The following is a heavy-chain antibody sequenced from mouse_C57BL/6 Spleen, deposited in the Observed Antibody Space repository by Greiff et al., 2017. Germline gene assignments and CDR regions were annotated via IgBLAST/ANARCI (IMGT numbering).Heavy chain of an antibody. CDR3: VTYGSSYYAMDY. J-gene: IGHJ4*01. Sequence: EVKLQESGGGLVQPKGSLKLSCAASGFSFNTYAMNWVRQAPGKGLEWVARIRSKSNNYATYYADSVKDRFTISRDDSESMLYLQMNNLKTEDTAMYYCVTYGSSYYAMDYWGQGTSVTVSS. V-gene: IGHV10-1*01. D-gene: IGHD1-1*01. CDR2: IRSKSNNYAT. CDR1: GFSFNTYA.